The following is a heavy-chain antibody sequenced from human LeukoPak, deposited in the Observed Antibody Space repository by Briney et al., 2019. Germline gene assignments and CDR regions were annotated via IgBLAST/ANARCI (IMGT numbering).Heavy chain of an antibody. J-gene: IGHJ6*02. CDR2: IYSGGST. V-gene: IGHV3-66*01. D-gene: IGHD3-22*01. CDR3: ARDMPKDSSGWSRYYYGMDV. CDR1: GFTVSSNY. Sequence: PGGSLRLSCAASGFTVSSNYMSWVRQAPGEGLEWVSVIYSGGSTYYADSVKGRFTISRDNSKNTLYLQMNSLRAEDTAVYYCARDMPKDSSGWSRYYYGMDVWGQGTTVTVSS.